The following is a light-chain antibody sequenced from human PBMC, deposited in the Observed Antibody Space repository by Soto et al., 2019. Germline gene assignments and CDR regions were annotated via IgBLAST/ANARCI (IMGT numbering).Light chain of an antibody. CDR3: HSYDSSLGGADV. CDR1: SSNIGAGYD. Sequence: QSVLTQPPSVSGAPGQRVTISCTGSSSNIGAGYDVNWYQQLPGTALKLLIFTDSSRPSGVPDRFSGSKSGTLASLAITGLQAEDEANYYCHSYDSSLGGADVFGTGTKVTVL. V-gene: IGLV1-40*01. J-gene: IGLJ1*01. CDR2: TDS.